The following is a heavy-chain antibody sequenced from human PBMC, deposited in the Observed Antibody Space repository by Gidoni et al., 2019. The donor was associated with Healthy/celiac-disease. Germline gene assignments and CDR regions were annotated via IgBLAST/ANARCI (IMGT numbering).Heavy chain of an antibody. CDR2: IYYSGST. CDR3: ARQQKDRYVDYFDY. D-gene: IGHD3-16*01. V-gene: IGHV4-39*01. J-gene: IGHJ4*02. Sequence: QLQLQASGPGLVKPSETLSLTCTVSGGSISSSSYYWGWIRQPPGKGLECIGSIYYSGSTYYNPSLKSRVTISVDTSKNQFSLKLSSVTAADTAVYYCARQQKDRYVDYFDYWGQGTLVTVSS. CDR1: GGSISSSSYY.